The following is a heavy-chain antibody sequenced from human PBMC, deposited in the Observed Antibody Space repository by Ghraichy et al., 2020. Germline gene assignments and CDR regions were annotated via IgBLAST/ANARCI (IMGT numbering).Heavy chain of an antibody. Sequence: ASVKVSCKASGYTFTSYGFIWVRQAPGQGLEWMGWISVYNGNTDYAQKFQGRVTMTTETSTNTAYMELRNLRSDDTAVYYCARALGYRGSDCYSDNYWGQGTQVTVSS. J-gene: IGHJ4*02. V-gene: IGHV1-18*04. CDR1: GYTFTSYG. D-gene: IGHD2-21*02. CDR2: ISVYNGNT. CDR3: ARALGYRGSDCYSDNY.